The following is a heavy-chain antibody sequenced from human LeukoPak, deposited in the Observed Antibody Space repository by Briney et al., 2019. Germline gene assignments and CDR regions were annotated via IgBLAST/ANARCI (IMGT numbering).Heavy chain of an antibody. J-gene: IGHJ6*02. CDR3: ARGHYYDFWSGYYASYYYYGMDV. CDR2: IYYSGST. V-gene: IGHV4-39*07. Sequence: SETLSLTCSVSGGSISSSSYYWGWIRQPPGKGLEWIGSIYYSGSTNYNPSLKSRVTISVDTSKNQFSLKLSSVTAADTAVYYCARGHYYDFWSGYYASYYYYGMDVWGQGTTVTVSS. D-gene: IGHD3-3*01. CDR1: GGSISSSSYY.